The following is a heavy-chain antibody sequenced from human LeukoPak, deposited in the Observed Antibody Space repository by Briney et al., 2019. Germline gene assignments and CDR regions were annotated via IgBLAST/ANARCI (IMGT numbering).Heavy chain of an antibody. CDR1: GGPISSSSYY. CDR2: IYYSGST. Sequence: PSETLSLTCTVSGGPISSSSYYWGWIRQPPGKGLEWIGSIYYSGSTYYNPSLKSRVTISVDTSKNQFSLKLSSVTAADTAVYYCARGQYYDFWSGYYYYFDYWGQGTLVTVSS. D-gene: IGHD3-3*01. V-gene: IGHV4-39*07. J-gene: IGHJ4*02. CDR3: ARGQYYDFWSGYYYYFDY.